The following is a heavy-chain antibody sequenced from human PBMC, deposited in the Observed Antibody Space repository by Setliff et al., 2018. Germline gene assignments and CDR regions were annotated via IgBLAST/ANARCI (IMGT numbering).Heavy chain of an antibody. CDR3: ARGPPDFVVVPAAAKFDY. Sequence: GASVKVSCKASGYTFSNYGINWVRQAPGQGLEWMGWMSTYAQKFQGRVTMTTDTPTSTAYMELRSLTSDDTAVYYCARGPPDFVVVPAAAKFDYWGQGTPVNVSS. V-gene: IGHV1-18*01. CDR2: MST. CDR1: GYTFSNYG. D-gene: IGHD2-2*01. J-gene: IGHJ4*02.